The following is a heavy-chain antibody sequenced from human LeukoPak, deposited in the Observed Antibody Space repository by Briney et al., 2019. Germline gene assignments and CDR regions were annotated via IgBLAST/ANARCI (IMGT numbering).Heavy chain of an antibody. J-gene: IGHJ3*02. V-gene: IGHV4-28*06. Sequence: PSETLSLTCAVSGYSISSSNWWGWIRLPPGKGLEWIGYIYYSGRTNYNPSLKSRVTMSVDTSKNQFSLKLSSVTALDTAVYYCARSRFDAFDIWGQGTMVTVSS. CDR3: ARSRFDAFDI. CDR1: GYSISSSNW. CDR2: IYYSGRT. D-gene: IGHD3-10*01.